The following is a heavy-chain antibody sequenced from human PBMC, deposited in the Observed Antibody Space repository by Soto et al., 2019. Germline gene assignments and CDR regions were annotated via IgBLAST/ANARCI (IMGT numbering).Heavy chain of an antibody. D-gene: IGHD6-6*01. CDR2: IYSNGDT. J-gene: IGHJ6*02. V-gene: IGHV4-31*03. Sequence: SVTLSLTYYVASDAMNSGGYAWSQIPQHPRKGLEWIGYIYSNGDTYYNPSLKSRVTISVDTSKNQFSLNLTSVTAADTAVYYCARRGGSSSGYYYYAMDVWGQGTTVTVSS. CDR1: SDAMNSGGYA. CDR3: ARRGGSSSGYYYYAMDV.